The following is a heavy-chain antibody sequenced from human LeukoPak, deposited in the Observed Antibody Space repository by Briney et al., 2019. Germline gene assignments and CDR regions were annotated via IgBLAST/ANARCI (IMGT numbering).Heavy chain of an antibody. CDR3: ARAMYYFGSGSYYIGPPFYYDYMDV. D-gene: IGHD3-10*01. CDR2: INHSGST. Sequence: SETMSLTCAVYGGSFSGYYWSWIRQPPGEGLEWIGEINHSGSTNYNPSLKSRVTISVDTSKNQFSLKLSSVTAADTAVYYCARAMYYFGSGSYYIGPPFYYDYMDVSGEGTTVTASS. CDR1: GGSFSGYY. J-gene: IGHJ6*03. V-gene: IGHV4-34*01.